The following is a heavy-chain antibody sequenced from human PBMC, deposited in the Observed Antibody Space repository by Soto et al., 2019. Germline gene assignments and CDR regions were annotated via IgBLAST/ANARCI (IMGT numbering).Heavy chain of an antibody. CDR1: GYTFTSYA. D-gene: IGHD2-15*01. CDR3: ARARVVVAATQKWAWFDP. Sequence: RASVKVSCKASGYTFTSYAMHWVRQAPGQRLEWMGWINAGNGNTKYSQKFQGRVTITRDTSASTAYMELSSLRSEDTAVYYCARARVVVAATQKWAWFDPWGQGTLVTVYS. J-gene: IGHJ5*02. CDR2: INAGNGNT. V-gene: IGHV1-3*01.